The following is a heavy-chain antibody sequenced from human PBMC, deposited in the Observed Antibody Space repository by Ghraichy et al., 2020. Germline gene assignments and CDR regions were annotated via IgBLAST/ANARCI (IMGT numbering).Heavy chain of an antibody. V-gene: IGHV3-23*01. CDR3: AKARDVYSYFGS. D-gene: IGHD3-10*01. CDR1: GFIFRNFA. Sequence: GSLRLSCAASGFIFRNFAMNWVRRAPGKGLEWVSTILGPGDATYYADSVQSRFSISRDNSKNTLFLHMNSLRAEDTALYYCAKARDVYSYFGSWGQGTLVTVSS. J-gene: IGHJ4*02. CDR2: ILGPGDAT.